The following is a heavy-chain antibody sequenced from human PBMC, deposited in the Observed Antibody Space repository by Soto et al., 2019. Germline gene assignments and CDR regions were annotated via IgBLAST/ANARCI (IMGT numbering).Heavy chain of an antibody. CDR2: INHSGST. CDR3: ARGSGRI. D-gene: IGHD1-26*01. J-gene: IGHJ3*02. V-gene: IGHV4-39*07. Sequence: SETLSLTCTVSGGSISSSSYYWGWIRQPPGKGLEWIGSINHSGSTNYNPSLKSRVTISVDTSKNQFSLKLSSVTAADTAVYYCARGSGRIWGQGTMVTVSS. CDR1: GGSISSSSYY.